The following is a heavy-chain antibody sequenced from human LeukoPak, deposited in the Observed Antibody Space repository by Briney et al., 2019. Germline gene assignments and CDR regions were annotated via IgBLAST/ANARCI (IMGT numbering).Heavy chain of an antibody. CDR1: GGSISSYY. D-gene: IGHD5-18*01. CDR2: IYYSGST. V-gene: IGHV4-59*08. J-gene: IGHJ4*02. CDR3: ARHGYSYGPGFDY. Sequence: SETLSLTCTVSGGSISSYYWSWIRQPPGKGLEWIGYIYYSGSTNYNPSLKSRVTISVDTSKNQFSLKLSSVTAADTAVYYCARHGYSYGPGFDYWGQGTLVTVSS.